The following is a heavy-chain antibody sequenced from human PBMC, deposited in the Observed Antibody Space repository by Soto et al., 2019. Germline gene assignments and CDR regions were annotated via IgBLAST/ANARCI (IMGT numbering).Heavy chain of an antibody. J-gene: IGHJ5*02. CDR1: GYTFTNYD. V-gene: IGHV1-8*01. D-gene: IGHD3-10*01. CDR2: MNPKSGNT. CDR3: ARGLGGGLRGLIHKWFDP. Sequence: ASVKGSCTASGYTFTNYDINWVRQATGQGLEWMGWMNPKSGNTGYAQKFQGRVSMTRSTSISTAYMELSSLRSEDTAVYYCARGLGGGLRGLIHKWFDPWGQGTLVTVYS.